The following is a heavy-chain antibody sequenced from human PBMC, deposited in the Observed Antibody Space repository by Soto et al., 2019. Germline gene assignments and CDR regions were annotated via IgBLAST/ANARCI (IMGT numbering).Heavy chain of an antibody. CDR3: ARADNYYYYGMDV. CDR1: GGSISSSNW. V-gene: IGHV4-4*02. J-gene: IGHJ6*02. Sequence: SETLSLICAVSGGSISSSNWWSWVRQPPGKGLEWIGEIYHSGSTNYNPSLKSRVTISVDKSKNQFSLKLSSVTAADTAVYYCARADNYYYYGMDVWGQGTTVTVSS. CDR2: IYHSGST.